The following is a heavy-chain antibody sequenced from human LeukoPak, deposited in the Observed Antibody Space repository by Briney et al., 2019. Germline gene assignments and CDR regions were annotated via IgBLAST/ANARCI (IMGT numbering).Heavy chain of an antibody. V-gene: IGHV1-18*01. D-gene: IGHD4-17*01. CDR2: ISTYTGNS. J-gene: IGHJ4*02. Sequence: AVKVSCKGCVCTFSNYVLTWVRQAPGRGVEWVGRISTYTGNSNYAQKFQDRVSMTRDTSTSTAYMELRNLSSDDAAVYYCARTMTTMTTHGELDFWGQGTLVTVSS. CDR3: ARTMTTMTTHGELDF. CDR1: VCTFSNYV.